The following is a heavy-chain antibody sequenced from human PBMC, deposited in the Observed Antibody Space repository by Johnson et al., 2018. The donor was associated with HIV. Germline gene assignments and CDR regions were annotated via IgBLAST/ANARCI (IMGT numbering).Heavy chain of an antibody. J-gene: IGHJ3*02. Sequence: QVPLVESGGGVVQPGRSLRLSCAASGFTFSSYGIHWVRQAPGKGLEWVAFIWHDGRDVYYADSVKGRFTVSRDNSKNAVYLQMNSLGAGDTAVYYCAKDQHGPLVPTVMRDDAFDIWGQGTMVTVSS. CDR2: IWHDGRDV. D-gene: IGHD5-12*01. CDR1: GFTFSSYG. V-gene: IGHV3-33*03. CDR3: AKDQHGPLVPTVMRDDAFDI.